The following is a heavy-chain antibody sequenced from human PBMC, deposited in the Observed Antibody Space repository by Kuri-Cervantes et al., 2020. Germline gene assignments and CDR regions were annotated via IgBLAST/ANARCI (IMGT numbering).Heavy chain of an antibody. CDR2: IFSNDEK. CDR1: GFSLSSSGVG. Sequence: SGPTLVKPTQTLTPTCTFSGFSLSSSGVGVSWIRQPPGKALEWLAHIFSNDEKSYSTSLKSRLTISKDTSKSQVVLTMTNMDPVDTATYYCARTYCSGGSCWGFDYWGQGTLVTVSS. D-gene: IGHD2-15*01. CDR3: ARTYCSGGSCWGFDY. V-gene: IGHV2-26*01. J-gene: IGHJ4*02.